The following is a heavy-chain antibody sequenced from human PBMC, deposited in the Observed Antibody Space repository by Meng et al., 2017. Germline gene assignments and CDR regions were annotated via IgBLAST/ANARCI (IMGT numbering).Heavy chain of an antibody. Sequence: SVKVSCKASGGTFSSYTISWVRQAPGQGLEWMGGIIPIFGTANYAQKFQGRVTITADESTSTAYMELSSLRSEDTAVYYCARDGYNSVRLGFDYWGQGTLVTVSS. V-gene: IGHV1-69*13. CDR3: ARDGYNSVRLGFDY. D-gene: IGHD5-24*01. CDR1: GGTFSSYT. CDR2: IIPIFGTA. J-gene: IGHJ4*02.